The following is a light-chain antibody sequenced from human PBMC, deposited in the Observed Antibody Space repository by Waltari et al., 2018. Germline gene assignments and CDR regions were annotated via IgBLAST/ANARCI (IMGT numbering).Light chain of an antibody. V-gene: IGKV1-5*03. CDR1: QSISGW. CDR2: KAS. CDR3: QQYNSYSYT. Sequence: DIQMTQSPSTLSASVGDRVTITCRASQSISGWLAWYQQKPGKAPKLLIYKASTLQSGVPSWFSGSGSGTEFTLTISSLQPDDFATYYCQQYNSYSYTFGQGTKLEIK. J-gene: IGKJ2*01.